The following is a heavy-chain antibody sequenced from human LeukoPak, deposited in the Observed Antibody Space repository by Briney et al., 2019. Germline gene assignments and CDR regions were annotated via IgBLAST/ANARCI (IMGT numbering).Heavy chain of an antibody. V-gene: IGHV3-7*01. D-gene: IGHD3-22*01. CDR3: ARRPVGYYDSSGYEWEPSYYFDY. CDR1: GFTFSSYW. J-gene: IGHJ4*02. CDR2: IKQDGSEK. Sequence: PGGSLRLSCAASGFTFSSYWMSWVRQAPGKGLEWVANIKQDGSEKYYVDSVKGRFTISRDNAKNSLYLQMNSLRAEDTAVYYCARRPVGYYDSSGYEWEPSYYFDYWGQGTLVTVSS.